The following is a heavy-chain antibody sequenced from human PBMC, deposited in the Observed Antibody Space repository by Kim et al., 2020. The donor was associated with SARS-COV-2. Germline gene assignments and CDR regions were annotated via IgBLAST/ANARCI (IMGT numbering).Heavy chain of an antibody. CDR3: AKVPNYYDSSGDIKGY. D-gene: IGHD3-22*01. J-gene: IGHJ4*02. V-gene: IGHV3-23*01. CDR1: GFTFSSYA. CDR2: ISGSGGST. Sequence: GGSLRLSCAASGFTFSSYAMSWVRQAPGKGLEWVSAISGSGGSTYYADSVKGRFTISRDNSKNTLYLQMNSLRAEDTAVYYCAKVPNYYDSSGDIKGYWGQETLVTVSS.